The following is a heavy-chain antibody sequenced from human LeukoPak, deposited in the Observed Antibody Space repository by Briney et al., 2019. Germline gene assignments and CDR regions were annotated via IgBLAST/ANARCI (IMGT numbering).Heavy chain of an antibody. Sequence: QAGGSLRLSCTASGFTFNNYWMHWVRQAPGKGPVWVSRINTDGSSTSYADSVKGRFTISRDNAQNSMYLQMNSLRVEDTAVYYCTSWGDTTAEYFQRWGQGTLVTVSS. CDR3: TSWGDTTAEYFQR. CDR2: INTDGSST. D-gene: IGHD2-21*02. J-gene: IGHJ1*01. V-gene: IGHV3-74*01. CDR1: GFTFNNYW.